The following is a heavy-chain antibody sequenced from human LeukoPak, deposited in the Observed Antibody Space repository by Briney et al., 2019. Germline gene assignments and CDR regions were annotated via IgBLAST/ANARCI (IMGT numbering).Heavy chain of an antibody. J-gene: IGHJ4*02. D-gene: IGHD3-9*01. CDR2: ISHDGSNK. Sequence: GGSLRLSCAVSGFTFSSYGMHWVRQAPDKGLEWVAVISHDGSNKYYADSVKGRFTISRDNSKNALYLQMNSLRAEDTAVYYCAKNYDILTGDGDYFDYWGQGTLVTVSS. V-gene: IGHV3-30*18. CDR3: AKNYDILTGDGDYFDY. CDR1: GFTFSSYG.